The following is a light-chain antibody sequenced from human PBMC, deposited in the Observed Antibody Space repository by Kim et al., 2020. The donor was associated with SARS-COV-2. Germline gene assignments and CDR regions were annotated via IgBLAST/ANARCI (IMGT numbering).Light chain of an antibody. V-gene: IGKV3-20*01. CDR2: GAS. J-gene: IGKJ2*03. CDR3: QHYGTSPYS. CDR1: QIVSNNY. Sequence: LAPGERAPLACRASQIVSNNYLAWYQQKPGQAPSLLIYGASNRATGFPDRFTGSGSGTDFTLTINRVEPEDFAVYYCQHYGTSPYSFGQGTKLEI.